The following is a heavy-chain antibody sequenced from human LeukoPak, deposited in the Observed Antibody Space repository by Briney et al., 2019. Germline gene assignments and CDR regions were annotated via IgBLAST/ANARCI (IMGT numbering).Heavy chain of an antibody. CDR3: ARTGDVVVPAAILFDY. V-gene: IGHV1-2*02. Sequence: ASVKVSFKASGYTFTGYYMHWVRQAPGQGLEWMGWINPNSGGTNYAQKFQGRVTMTRDTSISTAYMELSRLRSDDTAVYYCARTGDVVVPAAILFDYWGQGTLVTVSS. CDR1: GYTFTGYY. J-gene: IGHJ4*02. CDR2: INPNSGGT. D-gene: IGHD2-2*01.